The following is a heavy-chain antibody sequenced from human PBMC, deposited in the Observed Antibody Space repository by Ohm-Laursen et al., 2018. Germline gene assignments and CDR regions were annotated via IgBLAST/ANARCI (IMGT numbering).Heavy chain of an antibody. D-gene: IGHD3-10*01. J-gene: IGHJ4*02. V-gene: IGHV4-59*01. CDR1: GGSISNYY. Sequence: SETLSLTCTISGGSISNYYWTWIRQPPGKGLEWIGYIFYSGRTNYNPSLKSRVTISVDTSKNQFSLKLNSLSAAATAVYYCARGLWLGELLGSAGFDYWGQGTLVTVSS. CDR2: IFYSGRT. CDR3: ARGLWLGELLGSAGFDY.